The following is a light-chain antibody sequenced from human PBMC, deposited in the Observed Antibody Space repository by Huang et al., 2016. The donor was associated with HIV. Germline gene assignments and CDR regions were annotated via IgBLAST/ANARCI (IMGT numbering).Light chain of an antibody. CDR1: QSVYSSF. J-gene: IGKJ1*01. V-gene: IGKV3-20*01. CDR2: GAS. Sequence: ELVLTQSPGTLSFSPGERATLSCRASQSVYSSFLAWYQQKPGQSPRLLTYGASPRATGIPDRFSGSGSGTDFTLTIDRLDPEDFAVYYCQQYGGSPTWTFGQGTKVEIK. CDR3: QQYGGSPTWT.